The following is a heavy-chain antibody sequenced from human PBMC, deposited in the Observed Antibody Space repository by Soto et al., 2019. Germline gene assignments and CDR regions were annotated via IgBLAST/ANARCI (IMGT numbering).Heavy chain of an antibody. CDR3: ARLNRGASYYDFWSGYPPYGMDV. V-gene: IGHV4-31*02. D-gene: IGHD3-3*01. CDR2: IYYSGST. Sequence: SETLSVTWTVSGGSISSGGYYWSWIRQHPGKGLEWIGYIYYSGSTYYNPSLKSRVTISVDTSKNQFSLKLSSVTAADTAVYYCARLNRGASYYDFWSGYPPYGMDVWGQGTTVTVSS. CDR1: GGSISSGGYY. J-gene: IGHJ6*02.